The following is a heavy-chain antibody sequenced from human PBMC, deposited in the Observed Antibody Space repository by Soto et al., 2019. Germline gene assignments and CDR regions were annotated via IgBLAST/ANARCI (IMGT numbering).Heavy chain of an antibody. CDR2: IYYSGST. Sequence: SETLSLTCTVSGDSISSGGYYWSWIRQHPGKGLEWIGYIYYSGSTYYNPSLKSRVTISVDTSKNQFSLKLSSVTAADTAVYYCARATFQVLYGQPHFASWGPGTLVTVSS. D-gene: IGHD2-2*02. CDR3: ARATFQVLYGQPHFAS. J-gene: IGHJ5*01. V-gene: IGHV4-31*03. CDR1: GDSISSGGYY.